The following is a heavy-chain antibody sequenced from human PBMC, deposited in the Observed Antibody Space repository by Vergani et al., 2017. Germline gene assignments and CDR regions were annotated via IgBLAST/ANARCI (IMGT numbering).Heavy chain of an antibody. CDR2: ISGSGGST. CDR3: ARDSAYDFWSGYSPNPDY. V-gene: IGHV3-23*01. D-gene: IGHD3-3*01. Sequence: EVQLLESGGGLVQPGGSLRLSCAASGFTFSSYAMSWVRQAPGKGLEWVSAISGSGGSTYYADSVKGRFTISRDNSKNTLYLQMNSLRAEDTAVYYCARDSAYDFWSGYSPNPDYWGQGTLVTVSS. CDR1: GFTFSSYA. J-gene: IGHJ4*02.